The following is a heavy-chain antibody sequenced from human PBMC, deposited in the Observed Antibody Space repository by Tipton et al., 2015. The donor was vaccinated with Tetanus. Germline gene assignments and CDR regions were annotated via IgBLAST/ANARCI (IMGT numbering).Heavy chain of an antibody. Sequence: WIRQPPGKGLEWVATTSFDGTAKYYATSVKGRFTVSRDNAKSSLFLQLDSLRDDDTAVYYCVGGAALDYWGQGTLITVSS. D-gene: IGHD6-25*01. J-gene: IGHJ4*02. CDR3: VGGAALDY. CDR2: TSFDGTAK. V-gene: IGHV3-30-3*01.